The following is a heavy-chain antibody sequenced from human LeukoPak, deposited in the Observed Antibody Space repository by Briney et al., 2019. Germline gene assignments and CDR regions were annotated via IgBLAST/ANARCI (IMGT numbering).Heavy chain of an antibody. CDR1: GFTFSSYA. V-gene: IGHV3-23*01. J-gene: IGHJ4*02. CDR2: ISGSGGTT. CDR3: AKPIAAADPYFFDC. D-gene: IGHD6-13*01. Sequence: GRSLRLSCAASGFTFSSYAMSWVRQAPGKGLEWVSAISGSGGTTYYADSVKGRFTISRDTSKNTLYLQMNSLRAEDTAVYYCAKPIAAADPYFFDCWGQGTLVTVSS.